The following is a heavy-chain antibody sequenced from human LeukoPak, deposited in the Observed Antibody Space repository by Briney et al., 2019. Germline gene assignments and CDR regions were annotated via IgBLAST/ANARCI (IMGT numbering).Heavy chain of an antibody. CDR3: ASLRFGELTFDY. Sequence: SETLSLTCTVSGPSISSYCWSWIRQPPGKGLEWIGYIYYSGSTDYNPSLKGRVTISVDTSKNQFSLKLSSVTAADTAVYYCASLRFGELTFDYWGQGSLVIVSS. CDR2: IYYSGST. CDR1: GPSISSYC. D-gene: IGHD3-16*01. V-gene: IGHV4-59*01. J-gene: IGHJ4*02.